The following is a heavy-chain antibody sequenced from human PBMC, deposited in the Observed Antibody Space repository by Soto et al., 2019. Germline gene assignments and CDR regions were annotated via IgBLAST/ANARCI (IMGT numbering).Heavy chain of an antibody. CDR2: IYYSGST. CDR3: ARDSAAGWFDP. J-gene: IGHJ5*02. Sequence: PSETLSLTCTVSGGSISSGDYYWSWTRQPPGKGLEWIGYIYYSGSTYYNPSLKSRVTISVDTSKNQFSLKLSSVTAADTAVYYCARDSAAGWFDPWGQGTLVTVSS. D-gene: IGHD3-10*01. CDR1: GGSISSGDYY. V-gene: IGHV4-30-4*01.